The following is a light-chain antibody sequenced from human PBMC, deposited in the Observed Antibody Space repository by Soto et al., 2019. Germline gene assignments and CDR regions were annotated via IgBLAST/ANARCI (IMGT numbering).Light chain of an antibody. J-gene: IGLJ3*02. V-gene: IGLV2-11*01. CDR2: DVT. CDR3: CSYAGSYTWV. CDR1: SSDVGNYNY. Sequence: QSVLTQPHSVSGSPGQSVTISFSGTSSDVGNYNYVSWYQHHPGKAPKLMIYDVTTRPSGVPDRFSGSKSGNTASLTISGLQAEDEADFYCCSYAGSYTWVFGGGTKLTVL.